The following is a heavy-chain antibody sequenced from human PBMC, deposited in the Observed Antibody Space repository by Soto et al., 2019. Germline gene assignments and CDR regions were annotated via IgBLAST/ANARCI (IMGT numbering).Heavy chain of an antibody. CDR1: GYTFTVYY. CDR2: INPNSGGT. Sequence: QVQLVQSGAEVKRPGASVKVSCKASGYTFTVYYMPWVRQAPGQGLEWMGRINPNSGGTNYAQKFQGWVTMTRDTSISTAYMELSRLRSDDTAVYYCARSYSYGPYYFDYWGQGTLVTGSS. J-gene: IGHJ4*02. CDR3: ARSYSYGPYYFDY. D-gene: IGHD5-18*01. V-gene: IGHV1-2*04.